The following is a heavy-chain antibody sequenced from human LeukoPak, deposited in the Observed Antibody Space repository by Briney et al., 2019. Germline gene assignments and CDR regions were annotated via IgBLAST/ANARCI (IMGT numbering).Heavy chain of an antibody. J-gene: IGHJ4*02. V-gene: IGHV1-2*02. CDR2: INPNSGGT. CDR1: GYTFTGYY. D-gene: IGHD5-24*01. CDR3: ARIGYNHYFDY. Sequence: ASVKVSCKASGYTFTGYYVHWVRQAPGQGLEWMGWINPNSGGTNYAQTFQGRVTMTRDTSITTAYLELSRLRSDDTAVYYCARIGYNHYFDYWGQGTLVTVSS.